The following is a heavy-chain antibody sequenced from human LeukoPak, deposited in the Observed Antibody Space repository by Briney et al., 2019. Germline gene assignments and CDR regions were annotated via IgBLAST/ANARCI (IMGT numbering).Heavy chain of an antibody. CDR3: ASYNYDSSGYYNY. J-gene: IGHJ4*02. V-gene: IGHV3-20*04. Sequence: GGSLRLSCAASGITFDDYGMSWVRQAPGKGLEWVSGINWNGGSTGYADSVKGRFTISRDNGKNSLYLQMNSLRAEDTAVYYCASYNYDSSGYYNYWGQGTLVTVSS. CDR1: GITFDDYG. D-gene: IGHD3-22*01. CDR2: INWNGGST.